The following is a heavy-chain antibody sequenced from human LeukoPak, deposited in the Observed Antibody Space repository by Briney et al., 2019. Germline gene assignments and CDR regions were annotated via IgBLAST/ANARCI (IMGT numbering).Heavy chain of an antibody. CDR3: ARESTEDRPGS. V-gene: IGHV3-7*01. J-gene: IGHJ5*02. Sequence: GGSLRLSCAASGFTFDDYAMHWVRQAPGKGLEWVANIDQDGSDKNYVGSVKGRFTISRDDAKNSLFLQMNSLRAEDTAVYYCARESTEDRPGSWGQGTLVTVSS. CDR2: IDQDGSDK. D-gene: IGHD5/OR15-5a*01. CDR1: GFTFDDYA.